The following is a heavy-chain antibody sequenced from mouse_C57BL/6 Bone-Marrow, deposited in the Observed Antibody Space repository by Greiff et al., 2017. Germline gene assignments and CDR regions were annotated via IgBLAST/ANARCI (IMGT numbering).Heavy chain of an antibody. V-gene: IGHV5-4*01. Sequence: VQLKQSGGGLVKPGGSLKLSCAASGFTFSSYAMSWVRQTPEKRLEWVATIIDGGSYTYYPDNVKGLFTISRANAKNDLDLQMSHLTSEDTAMYYCAIVRGLFDYWGQGTTLTVSS. J-gene: IGHJ2*01. CDR3: AIVRGLFDY. D-gene: IGHD3-3*01. CDR2: IIDGGSYT. CDR1: GFTFSSYA.